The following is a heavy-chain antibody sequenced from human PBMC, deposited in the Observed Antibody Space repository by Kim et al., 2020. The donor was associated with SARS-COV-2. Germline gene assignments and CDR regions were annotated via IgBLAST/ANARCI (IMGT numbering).Heavy chain of an antibody. CDR1: GFTFSSYA. CDR3: ARDIVVVVPAAITPGGVFDY. D-gene: IGHD2-2*01. CDR2: ISYDGGNK. J-gene: IGHJ4*02. V-gene: IGHV3-30*04. Sequence: GGSLRLSCAASGFTFSSYAMHWVRQAPGKGLEWVAVISYDGGNKYYADSVKGRFTISRDNSKNTLYLQMNSLRAEDTAVYYCARDIVVVVPAAITPGGVFDYWGQGTLVTVSS.